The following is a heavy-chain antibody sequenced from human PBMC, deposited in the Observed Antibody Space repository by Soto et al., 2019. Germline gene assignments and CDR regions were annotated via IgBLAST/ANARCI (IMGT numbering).Heavy chain of an antibody. J-gene: IGHJ5*02. CDR3: ARDMIPSGYAYNWFDP. D-gene: IGHD5-12*01. V-gene: IGHV1-46*03. CDR1: GYTFTSYY. Sequence: ASVKVSCKASGYTFTSYYMHWVRQAPGQGLEWMGIINPSGGSTSYAQKFQGRVTMTRDTSTSTVYMELSSLRSEDTAVYYCARDMIPSGYAYNWFDPWGQGTLVTVSS. CDR2: INPSGGST.